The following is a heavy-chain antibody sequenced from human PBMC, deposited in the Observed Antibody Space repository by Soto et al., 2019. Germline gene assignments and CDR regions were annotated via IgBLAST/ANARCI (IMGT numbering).Heavy chain of an antibody. D-gene: IGHD3-9*01. CDR2: IIPIFGTA. Sequence: SVKVSCKASGGTFSSCAISWVRQAPGQGLEWMGGIIPIFGTANYAQKFQGRVTITADESTSTAYMELSSLRSEDTAVYYCASRGTTHYDILTGPPSYYGMDVWGQGTTVTVSS. J-gene: IGHJ6*02. CDR3: ASRGTTHYDILTGPPSYYGMDV. CDR1: GGTFSSCA. V-gene: IGHV1-69*13.